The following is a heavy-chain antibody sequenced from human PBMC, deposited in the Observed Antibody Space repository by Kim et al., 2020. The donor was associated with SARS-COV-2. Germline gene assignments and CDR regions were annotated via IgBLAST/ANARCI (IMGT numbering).Heavy chain of an antibody. J-gene: IGHJ5*02. Sequence: SETLSLTCTVSGGSISSGGYYWSWIRQHPGKGLEWIGYIYYSGSTYYNPSLKSRVTISVDTSKNQFSLKLSSVTAADTAVYYCARDSGSSSFYNWFDPWGQGTLVTVSS. CDR3: ARDSGSSSFYNWFDP. CDR1: GGSISSGGYY. V-gene: IGHV4-31*03. CDR2: IYYSGST. D-gene: IGHD6-13*01.